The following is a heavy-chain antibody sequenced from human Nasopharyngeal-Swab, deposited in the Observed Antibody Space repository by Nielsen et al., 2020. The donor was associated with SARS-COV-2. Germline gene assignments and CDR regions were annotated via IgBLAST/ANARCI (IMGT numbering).Heavy chain of an antibody. CDR2: IKQDGSEK. V-gene: IGHV3-7*03. Sequence: VRQAPGKGLEWVANIKQDGSEKYYVDSVKGRFTISRDNAKNSLYLQMNSLRAEDTAVYYCARNDFWSGYYKVPMDVWGKGTTVTVPS. CDR3: ARNDFWSGYYKVPMDV. J-gene: IGHJ6*03. D-gene: IGHD3-3*01.